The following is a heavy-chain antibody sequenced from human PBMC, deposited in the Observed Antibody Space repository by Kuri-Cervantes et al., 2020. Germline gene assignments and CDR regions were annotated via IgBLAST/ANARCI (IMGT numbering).Heavy chain of an antibody. D-gene: IGHD3-22*01. V-gene: IGHV1-8*02. J-gene: IGHJ4*02. CDR1: GYTFTSYD. CDR2: MNPNDGNT. CDR3: ARVLRYYDSSGYYPFDY. Sequence: ASVKVSCKASGYTFTSYDINWVRQATGQGLEWMGWMNPNDGNTGYSQKFQGRVTMTRDTSINTAYMELSSLRSEDTAVYYCARVLRYYDSSGYYPFDYWGQGTLVTVSS.